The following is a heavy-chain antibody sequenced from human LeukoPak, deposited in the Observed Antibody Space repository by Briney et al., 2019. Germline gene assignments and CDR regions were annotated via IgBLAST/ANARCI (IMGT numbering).Heavy chain of an antibody. J-gene: IGHJ4*02. CDR1: GFTFSSYS. Sequence: PVGSLRLSCAASGFTFSSYSMHWVRQAPGKGLEWVSSITSSSSNILYADSVKGRFTISRDNAKNSLCLQMNTLRAEDTAVYYCARILSSGYYTGFDYWGQGTLVTVSS. CDR3: ARILSSGYYTGFDY. V-gene: IGHV3-21*01. CDR2: ITSSSSNI. D-gene: IGHD3/OR15-3a*01.